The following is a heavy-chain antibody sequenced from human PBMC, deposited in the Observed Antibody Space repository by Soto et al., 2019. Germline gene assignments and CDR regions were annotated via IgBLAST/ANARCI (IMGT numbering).Heavy chain of an antibody. CDR3: VALGAHIF. J-gene: IGHJ4*02. CDR2: IASAGDT. CDR1: GFTFSNYD. D-gene: IGHD2-8*02. V-gene: IGHV3-13*04. Sequence: EVQLVESGGGLVQPGGSLRLSCVVSGFTFSNYDMHWVRQATGKGLEWVSAIASAGDTYYADSVKGRFTISRENAGDSLFLQMRSLRVGDTAVYYCVALGAHIFWGQGTLVTVSS.